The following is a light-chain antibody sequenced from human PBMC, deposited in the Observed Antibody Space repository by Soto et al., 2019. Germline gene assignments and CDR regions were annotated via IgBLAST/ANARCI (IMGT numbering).Light chain of an antibody. CDR2: AAS. Sequence: DIQMTQSPSTLSASVGDRVTITCRASQSISSWLAWYQQKPGKAPKLLIYAASSLQSGVPSRFSGSGFGTDFTLTINSPQPGDFATYYCQQNYSPPPITFGQGTRLEIK. CDR1: QSISSW. CDR3: QQNYSPPPIT. J-gene: IGKJ5*01. V-gene: IGKV1-39*01.